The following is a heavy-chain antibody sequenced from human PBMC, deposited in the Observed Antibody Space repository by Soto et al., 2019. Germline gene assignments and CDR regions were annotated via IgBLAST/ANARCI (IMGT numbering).Heavy chain of an antibody. D-gene: IGHD3-3*01. CDR3: GNNSSSGTRFDY. V-gene: IGHV4-4*02. Sequence: SETLSLTCAVSGGSISTSNWWSWVRQPPGKGLEWIGEVYHSGSTNYNPSFKSRVAMSVDKSKNQFSLKLNSVTAADTALYYCGNNSSSGTRFDYWGQGTLVTVSS. J-gene: IGHJ4*02. CDR1: GGSISTSNW. CDR2: VYHSGST.